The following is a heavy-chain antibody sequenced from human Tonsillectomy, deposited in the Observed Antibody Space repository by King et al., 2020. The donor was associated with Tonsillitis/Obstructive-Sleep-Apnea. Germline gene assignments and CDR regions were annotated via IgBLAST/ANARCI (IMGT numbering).Heavy chain of an antibody. CDR1: GFSLSTSGVG. CDR3: AHGTGGRTSVGLCGPPTLFPLPPGSASPQTLGPLVS. Sequence: ITLKESGPTLVKPTQTLTLTCTFSGFSLSTSGVGVGWIRRPPGEALEWLALIYWDDDKRYSPSLKSRLTITKDTSKNQVVLTMTNMDPVDTATYFCAHGTGGRTSVGLCGPPTLFPLPPGSASPQTLGPLVSW. D-gene: IGHD3/OR15-3a*01. CDR2: IYWDDDK. J-gene: IGHJ5*01. V-gene: IGHV2-5*02.